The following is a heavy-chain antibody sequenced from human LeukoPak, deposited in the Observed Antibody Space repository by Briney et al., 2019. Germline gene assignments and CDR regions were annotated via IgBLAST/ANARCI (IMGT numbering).Heavy chain of an antibody. CDR3: ARDMPSKGP. D-gene: IGHD5/OR15-5a*01. J-gene: IGHJ5*02. V-gene: IGHV3-9*01. Sequence: PGGSLRLSCAASGFTFDDYAMHWVRQAPGKGLEWVSGISWNSGSIGYADSVKGRFTISRDNAKNSLYLQMNSLRAEDTAVYYCARDMPSKGPWGQGTLVTVSS. CDR2: ISWNSGSI. CDR1: GFTFDDYA.